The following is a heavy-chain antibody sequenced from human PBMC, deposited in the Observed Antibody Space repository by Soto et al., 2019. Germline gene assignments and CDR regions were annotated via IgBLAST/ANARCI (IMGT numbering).Heavy chain of an antibody. J-gene: IGHJ6*02. D-gene: IGHD3-3*01. CDR3: ARVGGLGFLENYGMDV. V-gene: IGHV4-59*01. CDR2: IYYSGST. CDR1: GGSISSYY. Sequence: PSETLSLTCTVSGGSISSYYWSWIRQPPGKGLEWIGYIYYSGSTNYNPSLKSRVTISVDTSKNQFSLKLSSVTAADTAVYYCARVGGLGFLENYGMDVWGQETTVNVSS.